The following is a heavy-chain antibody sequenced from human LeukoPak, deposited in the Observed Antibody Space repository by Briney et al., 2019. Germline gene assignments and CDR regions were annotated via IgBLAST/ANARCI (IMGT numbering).Heavy chain of an antibody. V-gene: IGHV3-21*01. J-gene: IGHJ4*02. D-gene: IGHD3-10*01. Sequence: GGSLRLSCAASGFTFGSYSMNWVRQAPGKRLEWVSSISSSSSYIYYADSVKGRFTISRDNAKNSLYLQMNSLRAEDTAVYYCARDSRMVRGVLNDYWGQGTLVTVSS. CDR1: GFTFGSYS. CDR3: ARDSRMVRGVLNDY. CDR2: ISSSSSYI.